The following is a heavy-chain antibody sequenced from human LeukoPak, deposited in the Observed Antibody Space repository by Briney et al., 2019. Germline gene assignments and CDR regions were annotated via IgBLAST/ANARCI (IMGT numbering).Heavy chain of an antibody. V-gene: IGHV5-51*01. CDR1: GYSFTTYW. CDR2: IYPGDSDT. D-gene: IGHD2-2*01. Sequence: PGESLKISCKGSGYSFTTYWIGWVRQMPGRGLEWMGIIYPGDSDTRYSPSFQGQVTISADKSINTAYLQWSSLKASDTAMYYCAAGVLVSPGTFDYWGQGTLVTVSS. J-gene: IGHJ4*02. CDR3: AAGVLVSPGTFDY.